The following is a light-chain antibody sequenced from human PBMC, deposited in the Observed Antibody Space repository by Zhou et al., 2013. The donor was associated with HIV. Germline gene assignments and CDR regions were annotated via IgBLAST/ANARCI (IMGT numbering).Light chain of an antibody. CDR2: AAS. Sequence: DIQMTQSPSSLSASVGDRVNITCRASQSISSYLNWYQQKPGKAPKLLIYAASSLQSGVPSRFSGSGSGTDFTXTISSLQPEDIATYYCQQYDNLPITFGQGTRLEIK. CDR3: QQYDNLPIT. CDR1: QSISSY. V-gene: IGKV1-33*01. J-gene: IGKJ5*01.